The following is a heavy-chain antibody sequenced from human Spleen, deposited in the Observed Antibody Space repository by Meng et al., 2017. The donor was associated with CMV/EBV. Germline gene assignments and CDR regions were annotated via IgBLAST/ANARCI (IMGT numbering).Heavy chain of an antibody. CDR1: GFPFSSYG. Sequence: CAPSGFPFSSYGMHWVRQAPGKGLEWVALIWYDGSNKYYADSVKDRFTISRDNSKNRLYLQMNSLRADDTALYYCARDRAEGGAMDYWGQGTLVTVSS. CDR3: ARDRAEGGAMDY. J-gene: IGHJ4*02. V-gene: IGHV3-33*01. CDR2: IWYDGSNK. D-gene: IGHD3-16*01.